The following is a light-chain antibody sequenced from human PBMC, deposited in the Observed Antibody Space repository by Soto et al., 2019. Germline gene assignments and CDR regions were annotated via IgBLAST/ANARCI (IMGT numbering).Light chain of an antibody. V-gene: IGLV3-9*01. Sequence: SYELTQPLSVSVALGPTAMITRGGKNIGCKNVHWYQQQPGQAPVLVIYRDTNRPSGIPERFSGSNSGNTATLTISRAQAGDEAYYYCQVWDSSNMVFGGATKLTVL. CDR1: NIGCKN. CDR2: RDT. CDR3: QVWDSSNMV. J-gene: IGLJ2*01.